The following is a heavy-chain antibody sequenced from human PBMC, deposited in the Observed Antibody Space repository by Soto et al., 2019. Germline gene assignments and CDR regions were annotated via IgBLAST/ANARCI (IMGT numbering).Heavy chain of an antibody. D-gene: IGHD3-22*01. V-gene: IGHV3-23*01. CDR2: ISGRGYNT. J-gene: IGHJ4*02. Sequence: EVQLLESGGGLVQPGGSLRLSCAASGLTFSDYAMSWVRQAPGKGLEWVSSISGRGYNTYYADSVKGRLTISRDNSKNTLSLQMDSLRAEDTAVYFCANTGHYLDSGGYIVDYWGQGTLVTVSS. CDR3: ANTGHYLDSGGYIVDY. CDR1: GLTFSDYA.